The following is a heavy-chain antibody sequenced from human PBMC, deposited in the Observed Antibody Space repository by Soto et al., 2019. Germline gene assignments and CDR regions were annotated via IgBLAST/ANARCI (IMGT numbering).Heavy chain of an antibody. CDR2: IRSKAYTYAT. CDR3: TTQEIVGATGY. CDR1: GFTFSGSA. J-gene: IGHJ4*02. V-gene: IGHV3-73*01. D-gene: IGHD1-26*01. Sequence: VGSLRLSCAPSGFTFSGSAMHWVRQASGKGLEWVGRIRSKAYTYATSYAASVKGRFTVSRDDSKNTAYLQMNSLKSEDTAVYYCTTQEIVGATGYWGQGT.